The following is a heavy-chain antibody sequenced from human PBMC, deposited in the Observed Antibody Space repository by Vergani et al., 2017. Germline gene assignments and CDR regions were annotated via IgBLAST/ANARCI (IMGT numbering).Heavy chain of an antibody. CDR3: AREGDYYGSGSYYNYYGMDV. J-gene: IGHJ6*02. V-gene: IGHV4-31*03. CDR1: GGSISSGGYY. Sequence: QVQLQESGPGLVKPSQTLSLTCTVSGGSISSGGYYWSWIRQHPGKGLEWIGYIYYSGSTYYNPSLKSRVTISVDTSKNQFSLKLSSVTAADTAVYYCAREGDYYGSGSYYNYYGMDVWGQGTTVTVSS. CDR2: IYYSGST. D-gene: IGHD3-10*01.